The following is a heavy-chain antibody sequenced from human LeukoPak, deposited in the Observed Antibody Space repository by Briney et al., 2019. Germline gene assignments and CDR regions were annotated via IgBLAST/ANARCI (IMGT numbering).Heavy chain of an antibody. J-gene: IGHJ4*02. CDR3: ARGPNSNWSGLDF. CDR2: ISPTWSTT. CDR1: GFSFSGHW. D-gene: IGHD6-6*01. V-gene: IGHV3-74*01. Sequence: GGSLRLSCTASGFSFSGHWMHWARQLPGKGLIWVSRISPTWSTTSYADSVKGRFTVSRDNAKITLYLQVNNLRAEDTAVYYCARGPNSNWSGLDFWGQGTLLTVSS.